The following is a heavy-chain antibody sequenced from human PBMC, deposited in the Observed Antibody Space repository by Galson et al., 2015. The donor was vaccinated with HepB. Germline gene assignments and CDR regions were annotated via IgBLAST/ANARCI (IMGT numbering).Heavy chain of an antibody. J-gene: IGHJ4*02. CDR2: ITSSSTYM. Sequence: SLRLSCAASGFTFDPHNMHWVRQAPGKGLEWVSSITSSSTYMFYADSVKGRSTISRDNAKSSLYLHIDSLGAEDTAIYYCARAPYGDPYYFDYWGQGTLVTVSS. CDR3: ARAPYGDPYYFDY. D-gene: IGHD4-17*01. V-gene: IGHV3-21*01. CDR1: GFTFDPHN.